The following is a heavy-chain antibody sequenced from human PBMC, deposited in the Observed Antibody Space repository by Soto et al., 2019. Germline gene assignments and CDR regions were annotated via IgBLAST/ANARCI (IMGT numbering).Heavy chain of an antibody. V-gene: IGHV1-69*13. CDR1: GGTFSSYA. CDR3: ASPDPFYDYVWGSYRYSLDY. J-gene: IGHJ4*02. CDR2: IIPIFGTA. D-gene: IGHD3-16*02. Sequence: VKVSCKASGGTFSSYAISWVRQAPGQGLEWMGGIIPIFGTANYAQKFQGRVTITADESTSTAYMELSSLRSEDTAVYYCASPDPFYDYVWGSYRYSLDYWGQGALVTVSS.